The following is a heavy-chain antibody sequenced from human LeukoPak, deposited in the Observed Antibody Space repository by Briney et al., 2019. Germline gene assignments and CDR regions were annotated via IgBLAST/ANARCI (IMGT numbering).Heavy chain of an antibody. V-gene: IGHV1-69*13. CDR1: GGTFSSYA. J-gene: IGHJ3*02. CDR3: ARDRERAPIDAFDI. Sequence: SVKVSCKASGGTFSSYAISWVRQAPGQGLDWLGGIIPIFGTANYAQKFQGRVTITADESTSTAYMELSSLRSEDTAVYYCARDRERAPIDAFDIWGQGTMVTVSS. CDR2: IIPIFGTA. D-gene: IGHD1-26*01.